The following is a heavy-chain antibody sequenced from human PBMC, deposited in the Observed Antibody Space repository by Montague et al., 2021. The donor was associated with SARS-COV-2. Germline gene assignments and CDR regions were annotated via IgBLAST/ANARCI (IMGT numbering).Heavy chain of an antibody. V-gene: IGHV2-5*02. CDR3: ARRITIYAFDI. CDR1: GSSLSTSGVG. J-gene: IGHJ3*02. D-gene: IGHD3-3*01. CDR2: IYWDDDK. Sequence: PALVKPTQTLTLTCTFSGSSLSTSGVGVGWIRQPSGKALEWLALIYWDDDKRYSPSLKSRHTNTKDTSKNQVVLTMTNMDPVDTDTYFCARRITIYAFDIWGQGTMVTVSS.